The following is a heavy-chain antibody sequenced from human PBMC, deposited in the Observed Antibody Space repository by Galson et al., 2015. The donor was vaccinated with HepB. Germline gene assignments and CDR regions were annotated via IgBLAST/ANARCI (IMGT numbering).Heavy chain of an antibody. CDR1: GFTFSSYS. D-gene: IGHD3-10*01. J-gene: IGHJ4*02. CDR3: ARGTEAFFGELFFFDY. Sequence: SLRLSCAASGFTFSSYSMNWVRQAPGKGLEWVAVIWYDGSNKYYADSVKGRFTISRDNSKNTLYLQMNSLRAEDTAVYYCARGTEAFFGELFFFDYWGQGTLVTVSS. CDR2: IWYDGSNK. V-gene: IGHV3-33*08.